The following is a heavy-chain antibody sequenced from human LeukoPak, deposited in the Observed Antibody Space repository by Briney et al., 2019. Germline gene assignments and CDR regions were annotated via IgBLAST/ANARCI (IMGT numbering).Heavy chain of an antibody. D-gene: IGHD3-9*01. V-gene: IGHV1-18*04. CDR1: GYTFIGYY. CDR2: ISAYNGNT. Sequence: ASVKVSCKASGYTFIGYYMHWVRQAPGQGLEWMGWISAYNGNTNYAQKLQGRVTMTTDTSTSTAYMELRSLRSDDTAVYYCARLIRYFGPIYMDVWGKGTTVTVSS. CDR3: ARLIRYFGPIYMDV. J-gene: IGHJ6*03.